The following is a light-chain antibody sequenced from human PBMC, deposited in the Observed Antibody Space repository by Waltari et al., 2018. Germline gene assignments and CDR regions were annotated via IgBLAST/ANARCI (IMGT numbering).Light chain of an antibody. J-gene: IGKJ2*01. Sequence: DIQMTQSPSSLSASVGDRVTITCRASQSISSYLNWYQQKPGKAPKLLVYAASSLQSGVPSRFSGSGSGTDFTLTISSQQPEDFATYYCQQSYSTLYTFGQGTKREIK. CDR1: QSISSY. V-gene: IGKV1-39*01. CDR3: QQSYSTLYT. CDR2: AAS.